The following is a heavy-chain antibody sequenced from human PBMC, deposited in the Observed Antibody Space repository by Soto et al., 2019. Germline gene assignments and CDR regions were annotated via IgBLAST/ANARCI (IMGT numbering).Heavy chain of an antibody. D-gene: IGHD5-18*01. CDR2: ISYDGSNK. J-gene: IGHJ4*02. Sequence: GGSLSLSCAASGFTFSSYGMHWVRQAPGKGLEWVAVISYDGSNKYYADSVKGRFTISRDNSKNTLYLQMNSLRAADTAVYYCAKDDLDTAMVVSDYWGQGTLVTVSS. V-gene: IGHV3-30*18. CDR3: AKDDLDTAMVVSDY. CDR1: GFTFSSYG.